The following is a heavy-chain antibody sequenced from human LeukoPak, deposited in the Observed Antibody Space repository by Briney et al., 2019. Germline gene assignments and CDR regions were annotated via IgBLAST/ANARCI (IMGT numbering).Heavy chain of an antibody. CDR1: GYSISSGYY. Sequence: SETLSLTCTVSGYSISSGYYWGWIRQPPGKGLEWIGSIYHSGSTYYNPSLKSRVTISVDTSKNQFSLKLSSVTAADTAVYYCARAQSYGGNPIDYWGQGTLVTVSS. D-gene: IGHD4-23*01. V-gene: IGHV4-38-2*02. J-gene: IGHJ4*02. CDR3: ARAQSYGGNPIDY. CDR2: IYHSGST.